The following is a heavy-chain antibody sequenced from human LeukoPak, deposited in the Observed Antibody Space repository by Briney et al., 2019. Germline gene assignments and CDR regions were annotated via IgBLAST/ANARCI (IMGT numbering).Heavy chain of an antibody. Sequence: PSETLSLTCAVYGGSFSGYYWTWIRQPPGKGLEWIGEIHYSGSATYNPSLNSRVTISVDTSKNQFSLKMNSVTAADTAVYYCARGQWFRAFWSRGTPVTVSS. CDR2: IHYSGSA. CDR3: ARGQWFRAF. D-gene: IGHD3-10*01. V-gene: IGHV4-34*01. J-gene: IGHJ4*02. CDR1: GGSFSGYY.